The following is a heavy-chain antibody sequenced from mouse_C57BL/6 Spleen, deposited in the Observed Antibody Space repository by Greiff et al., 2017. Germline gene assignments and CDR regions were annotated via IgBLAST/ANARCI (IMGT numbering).Heavy chain of an antibody. CDR2: IYPGSGNT. CDR1: GYTFTDYY. V-gene: IGHV1-76*01. CDR3: ARERLSMDY. Sequence: QVQLQESGAELVRPGASVKLSCKASGYTFTDYYINWVKQRPGQGLEWIARIYPGSGNTYYNEKFKGKATLTAEKSSSTAYMQLSSLTSEDSAVYFCARERLSMDYWGQGTSVTVSS. J-gene: IGHJ4*01.